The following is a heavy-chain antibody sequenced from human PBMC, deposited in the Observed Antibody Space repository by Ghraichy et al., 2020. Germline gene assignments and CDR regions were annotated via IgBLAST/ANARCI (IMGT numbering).Heavy chain of an antibody. D-gene: IGHD3-10*01. J-gene: IGHJ4*02. V-gene: IGHV1-46*01. CDR1: GYTFTSYY. Sequence: ASVKVSCKASGYTFTSYYMHWVRQAPGQGLEWMGIINPSGGSTSYAQKFQGRVTMTRDTSTSTVYMELSSLRSEDTAVYYCARRYVHVMGSGSWGQDQLDYWGQGTLVTVSS. CDR3: ARRYVHVMGSGSWGQDQLDY. CDR2: INPSGGST.